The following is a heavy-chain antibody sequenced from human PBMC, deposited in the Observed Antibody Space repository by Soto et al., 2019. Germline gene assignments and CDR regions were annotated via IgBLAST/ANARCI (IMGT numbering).Heavy chain of an antibody. CDR1: GFTFSSYA. Sequence: GGSLRLSCAASGFTFSSYAMSWVRQAPGKGLEWVSAISGSGGSTYYADSVKGRFTISRDNSKNTLYLQMNSLRAEDTAVYYCATPGGYYYGSGSYYLDAFEIWGQGTMVTV. V-gene: IGHV3-23*01. CDR3: ATPGGYYYGSGSYYLDAFEI. D-gene: IGHD3-10*01. J-gene: IGHJ3*02. CDR2: ISGSGGST.